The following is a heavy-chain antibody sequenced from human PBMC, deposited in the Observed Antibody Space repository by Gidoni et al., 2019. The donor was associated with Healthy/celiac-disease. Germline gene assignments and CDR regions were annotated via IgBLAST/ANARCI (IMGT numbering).Heavy chain of an antibody. CDR1: GFSFSRYA. CDR2: ISGGGGST. CDR3: AKDLSRQWLDENDAFDI. J-gene: IGHJ3*02. V-gene: IGHV3-23*01. Sequence: EVQLLESGGVLVQTGGSLRLSCAAAGFSFSRYAMSWARQAPGKGLEWVSAISGGGGSTYYADSVKGRFTISRDNAKNTLYLQMNSLRAEDTAVYYCAKDLSRQWLDENDAFDIWGQGTMVTVSS. D-gene: IGHD6-19*01.